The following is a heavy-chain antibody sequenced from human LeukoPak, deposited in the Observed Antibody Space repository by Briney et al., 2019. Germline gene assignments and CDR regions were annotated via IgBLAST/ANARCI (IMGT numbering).Heavy chain of an antibody. Sequence: SKTLSLTCTVSGGSISSSDYYWGWIRQPPGKGLEWIGSIYYSVTTYYNPSLKSRVTISVDTSKNQFSLKLNSVTAADTAVYYCARDRLRWPKIDYWGQGTLVTVSS. J-gene: IGHJ4*02. V-gene: IGHV4-39*07. CDR3: ARDRLRWPKIDY. D-gene: IGHD4-23*01. CDR2: IYYSVTT. CDR1: GGSISSSDYY.